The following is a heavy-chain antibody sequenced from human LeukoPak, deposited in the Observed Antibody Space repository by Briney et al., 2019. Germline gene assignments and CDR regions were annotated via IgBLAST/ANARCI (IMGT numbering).Heavy chain of an antibody. J-gene: IGHJ4*02. Sequence: GASVKVSCKASGYTFTSYGISWVRQAPGQGLEWMGWISVDNGKTNYAQKLQGRVTMTTDTSTRTAYMELRSLRSDDTAVYYCARAAAQNEEYSSRWYGGYWGQGTLVTVSS. D-gene: IGHD6-13*01. CDR3: ARAAAQNEEYSSRWYGGY. V-gene: IGHV1-18*01. CDR2: ISVDNGKT. CDR1: GYTFTSYG.